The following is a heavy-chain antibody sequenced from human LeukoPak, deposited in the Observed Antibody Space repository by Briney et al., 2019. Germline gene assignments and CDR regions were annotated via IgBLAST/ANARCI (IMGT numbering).Heavy chain of an antibody. CDR2: IRYDGSNK. Sequence: GGSLRLSCAASGFTFSDYYMSWIREAPGKGLEWVTFIRYDGSNKYYADSVKGRFTISRDNSKNTLYLQMTSLRAEDTALYYCAKTGGIAAAHWGQGTLVTVSS. CDR3: AKTGGIAAAH. V-gene: IGHV3-30*02. D-gene: IGHD6-13*01. J-gene: IGHJ4*02. CDR1: GFTFSDYY.